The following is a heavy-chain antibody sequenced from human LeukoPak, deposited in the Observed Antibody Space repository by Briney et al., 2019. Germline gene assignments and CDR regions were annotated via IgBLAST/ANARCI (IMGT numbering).Heavy chain of an antibody. CDR3: TREIRYFDWSQADY. CDR1: GFTFGDHS. V-gene: IGHV3-49*03. D-gene: IGHD3-9*01. J-gene: IGHJ4*02. Sequence: GRSLRLSCTASGFTFGDHSVSWFRQAPGKGLEWVGFIRSKAYGGTAEYAASVKGRFTISRDDSKSVAYLQMDSLKTEDTAVYYCTREIRYFDWSQADYWGQGTLVTVSS. CDR2: IRSKAYGGTA.